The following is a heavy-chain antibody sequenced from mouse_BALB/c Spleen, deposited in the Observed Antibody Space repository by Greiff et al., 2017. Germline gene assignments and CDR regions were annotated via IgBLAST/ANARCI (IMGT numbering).Heavy chain of an antibody. CDR3: ARDQAFDY. CDR2: ISSGGSYT. CDR1: GFTFSSYA. Sequence: EVQVVESGGGLVKPGGSLKLSCAASGFTFSSYAMSWVRQSPEKRLEWVAEISSGGSYTYYPDTVTGRFTISRDNAKNTLYLEMSSLRSEDTAMYYCARDQAFDYWGQGTTLTVSS. J-gene: IGHJ2*01. V-gene: IGHV5-9-4*01.